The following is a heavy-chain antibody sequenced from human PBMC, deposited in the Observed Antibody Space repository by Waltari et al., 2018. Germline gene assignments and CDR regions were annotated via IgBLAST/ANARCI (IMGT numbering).Heavy chain of an antibody. J-gene: IGHJ4*02. V-gene: IGHV4-39*07. CDR3: ATLMSTFGGVIVSPHFDY. Sequence: QLQLQESGPGLVKPSETLSLTCTVSGGSISSSSYYWGWIRQPPGKGLDGIGSIYYSGSTYYNPSRKSRVTISVDTSKNQFSLKLSSVTAADTAVYYCATLMSTFGGVIVSPHFDYWGQGTLVTVSS. D-gene: IGHD3-16*02. CDR1: GGSISSSSYY. CDR2: IYYSGST.